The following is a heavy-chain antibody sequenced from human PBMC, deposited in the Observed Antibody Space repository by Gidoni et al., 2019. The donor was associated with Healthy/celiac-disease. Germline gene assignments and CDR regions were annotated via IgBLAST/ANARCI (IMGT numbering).Heavy chain of an antibody. CDR2: IYSGGST. V-gene: IGHV3-66*01. D-gene: IGHD2-2*03. CDR3: ARDGVDIVVVPAARGDYYMDV. J-gene: IGHJ6*03. Sequence: EVQLVESGGGLVQPGGSLRLSCAAAGFTVSSNYMSWVRQAPGKGLECVSVIYSGGSTYYADSVKGRFTISRDNSKNTLYLQMNSLRAEDTAVYYCARDGVDIVVVPAARGDYYMDVWGKGTTVTVSS. CDR1: GFTVSSNY.